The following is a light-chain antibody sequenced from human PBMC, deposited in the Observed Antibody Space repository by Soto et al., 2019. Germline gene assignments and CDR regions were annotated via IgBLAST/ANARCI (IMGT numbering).Light chain of an antibody. J-gene: IGKJ5*01. CDR1: QSINTL. V-gene: IGKV3-15*01. CDR3: QQYNNWPIT. Sequence: EVALTQSPATRSVSAGEGATLSCRASQSINTLLAWYQQKPGQAPRLLIYRASTRATDIPARFSGSGSGTAFTLTISSLQSEDFAIYYCQQYNNWPITFGQGTRLEIK. CDR2: RAS.